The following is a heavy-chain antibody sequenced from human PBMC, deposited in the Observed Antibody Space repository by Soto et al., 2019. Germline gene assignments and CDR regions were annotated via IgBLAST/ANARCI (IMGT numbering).Heavy chain of an antibody. J-gene: IGHJ4*02. CDR3: ASSSSYSGSLH. V-gene: IGHV4-30-4*01. Sequence: TLSLTCTVAGGSISSGDYYWSWIRQPPGKGLEWIGYIYYSGSTYYNPSLKSRVTISVDTSKNQFSLKLRSVTAADTAVYFCASSSSYSGSLHWGQGTLVTVSS. CDR2: IYYSGST. D-gene: IGHD6-6*01. CDR1: GGSISSGDYY.